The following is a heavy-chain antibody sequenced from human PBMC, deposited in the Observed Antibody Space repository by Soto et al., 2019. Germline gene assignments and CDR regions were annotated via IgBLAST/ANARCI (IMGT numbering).Heavy chain of an antibody. CDR2: INYSGST. CDR1: GGSISSYY. Sequence: PPETLSLTCTVFGGSISSYYWSWIRQPPGKGLEWIGYINYSGSTNYNPSLKSRVTISVDTSKNQFSLKLSSVTAADTAVYYCARGHISAAAGLNWFDPWGQGTLVTVSS. V-gene: IGHV4-59*12. D-gene: IGHD6-13*01. J-gene: IGHJ5*02. CDR3: ARGHISAAAGLNWFDP.